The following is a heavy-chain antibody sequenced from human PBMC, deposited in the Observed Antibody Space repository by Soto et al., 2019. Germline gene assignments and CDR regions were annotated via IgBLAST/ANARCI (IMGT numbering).Heavy chain of an antibody. D-gene: IGHD5-18*01. CDR3: AREIDTAMGGGFDF. CDR2: IWYDGSNK. J-gene: IGHJ4*02. CDR1: GFTFSSYG. Sequence: GSLRLSCAASGFTFSSYGMHWVRQAPGKGLEWVAVIWYDGSNKEYADSVKGRFTISRDNSKNTLYLQMNSLRAEDTAVYYCAREIDTAMGGGFDFWGQGTLVTVSS. V-gene: IGHV3-33*01.